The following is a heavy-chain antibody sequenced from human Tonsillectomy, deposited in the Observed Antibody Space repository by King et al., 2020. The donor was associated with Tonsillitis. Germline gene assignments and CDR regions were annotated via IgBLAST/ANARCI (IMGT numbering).Heavy chain of an antibody. J-gene: IGHJ4*02. D-gene: IGHD2-2*01. Sequence: VQLVESGGGVVQPGGSLRLSCAASGFTFDDYAMHWVRQAPGKGLEWVSLISGEGGSTYYADSVKGRFTISRDNSKNSLYLQMNSLRTEDTALYYCAKDTRCSSTSCYSGFDYWGQGTLVTVSS. CDR2: ISGEGGST. CDR3: AKDTRCSSTSCYSGFDY. CDR1: GFTFDDYA. V-gene: IGHV3-43*02.